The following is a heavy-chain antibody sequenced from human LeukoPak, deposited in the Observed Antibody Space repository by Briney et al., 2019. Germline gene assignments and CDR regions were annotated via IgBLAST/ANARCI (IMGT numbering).Heavy chain of an antibody. CDR1: GYTFTGYY. CDR3: ARGTYYYDSSGRDLPSGYYYYMDV. D-gene: IGHD3-22*01. Sequence: GASVKVSCKASGYTFTGYYMHWVRQAPGQGLEWMGWINPNSGGTNYAQKFQGRVTMTRDTSTSTVYMELSSLRSEDTAVYYCARGTYYYDSSGRDLPSGYYYYMDVWGKGTTVTISS. V-gene: IGHV1-2*02. CDR2: INPNSGGT. J-gene: IGHJ6*03.